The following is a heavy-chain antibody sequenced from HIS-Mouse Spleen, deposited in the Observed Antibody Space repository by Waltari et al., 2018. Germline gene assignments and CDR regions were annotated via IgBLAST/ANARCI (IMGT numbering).Heavy chain of an antibody. CDR3: ARHEGQQLVTSLFDY. Sequence: QLQLQESGPGLVKPSETLSLTCTVSGGSISSSSYYWGWTRQPPGKGLEWIGSIYYSGSTYYNPSLKSRVTISVDTSKNQFSLKLSSVTAADTAVYYCARHEGQQLVTSLFDYWGQGTLVTVSS. J-gene: IGHJ4*02. D-gene: IGHD6-13*01. CDR1: GGSISSSSYY. CDR2: IYYSGST. V-gene: IGHV4-39*01.